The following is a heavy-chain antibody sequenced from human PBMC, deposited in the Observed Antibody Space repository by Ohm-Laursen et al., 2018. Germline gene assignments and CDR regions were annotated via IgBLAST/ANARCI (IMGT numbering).Heavy chain of an antibody. D-gene: IGHD3-16*01. Sequence: DSVKGRFTISRDNSKNTLYLQMDTLTAEDTAVYYCAKDGGGGYDFDYWGQGTLVTVSS. V-gene: IGHV3-33*06. J-gene: IGHJ4*02. CDR3: AKDGGGGYDFDY.